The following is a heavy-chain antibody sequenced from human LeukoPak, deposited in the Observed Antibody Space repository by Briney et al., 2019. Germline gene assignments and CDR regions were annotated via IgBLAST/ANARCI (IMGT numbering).Heavy chain of an antibody. CDR1: GGSISSSSYY. Sequence: PSETLSLTCTVSGGSISSSSYYWGWIRQPPGKGLEWIGSIYYSGSTYYNPSLKSRVTISVDTSKNQFSLKLSSVTAADTAVYYCARELITFGGVTPNWGQGTLVTVSS. J-gene: IGHJ4*02. CDR3: ARELITFGGVTPN. CDR2: IYYSGST. D-gene: IGHD3-16*01. V-gene: IGHV4-39*07.